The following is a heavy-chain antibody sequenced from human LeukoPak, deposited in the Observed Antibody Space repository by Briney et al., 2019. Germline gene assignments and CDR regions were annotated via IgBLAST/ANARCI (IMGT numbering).Heavy chain of an antibody. Sequence: PSETLSLTCAVYGGSFRGYYWSWIRQPPGKGLEWIGEINHSGNTNYNPSLKSRVTISVDTSKNQFSMKLSSVTAADTAVYYCARGTSSSYDYWGQGTLVTVSS. CDR1: GGSFRGYY. D-gene: IGHD6-13*01. CDR3: ARGTSSSYDY. V-gene: IGHV4-34*01. CDR2: INHSGNT. J-gene: IGHJ4*02.